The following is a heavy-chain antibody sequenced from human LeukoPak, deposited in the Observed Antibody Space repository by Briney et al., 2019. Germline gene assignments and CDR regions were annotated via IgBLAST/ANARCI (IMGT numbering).Heavy chain of an antibody. J-gene: IGHJ3*02. V-gene: IGHV1-8*03. D-gene: IGHD6-19*01. CDR3: ARGTSYSSGWADAFDI. Sequence: SVKVSCKAFGYTFTSYDINWVRQATGQGLEWMGWMNPNSGNTGYAQKFQGRVTITRNTSISTAYMELSSLRSEDTAVYYCARGTSYSSGWADAFDIWGQGTMVTVSS. CDR2: MNPNSGNT. CDR1: GYTFTSYD.